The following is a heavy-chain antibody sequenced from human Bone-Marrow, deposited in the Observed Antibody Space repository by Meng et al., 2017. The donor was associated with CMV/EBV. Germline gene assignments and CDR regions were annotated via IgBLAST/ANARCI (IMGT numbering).Heavy chain of an antibody. Sequence: GESLKISCAAAGLMFENYAISWVRQAPGKGLEWLSTITGRGSSTYYADSVKGRFTISRDNSKDTLFLQLNTLRAEDSAVYYCAKDQIGWELTGAFAVWGQGPGVTGSS. J-gene: IGHJ3*01. D-gene: IGHD4-23*01. CDR3: AKDQIGWELTGAFAV. CDR1: GLMFENYA. V-gene: IGHV3-23*01. CDR2: ITGRGSST.